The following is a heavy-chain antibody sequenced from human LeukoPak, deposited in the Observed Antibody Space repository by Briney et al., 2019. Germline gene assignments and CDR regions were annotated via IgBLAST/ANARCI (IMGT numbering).Heavy chain of an antibody. CDR1: GCTISSYH. V-gene: IGHV4-59*08. CDR3: ARHEDSSGWCFDY. CDR2: VYYSGST. D-gene: IGHD6-19*01. Sequence: PSETLSLTCTASGCTISSYHWSWIRQPPGKGLEWIGYVYYSGSTNYNPSLKSRVTISVDTSKNQFSLKLSSVTAADTAVYYCARHEDSSGWCFDYWGQGTLVTVSS. J-gene: IGHJ4*02.